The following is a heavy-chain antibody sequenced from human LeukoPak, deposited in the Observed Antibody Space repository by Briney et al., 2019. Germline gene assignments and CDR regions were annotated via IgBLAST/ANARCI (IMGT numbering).Heavy chain of an antibody. J-gene: IGHJ3*02. V-gene: IGHV3-23*01. CDR2: SSGYVGST. CDR3: AKNLGSWLPRRDDAFDI. D-gene: IGHD3-16*01. CDR1: GFTFSSYA. Sequence: GGSLRLSCAASGFTFSSYAMSWVRQAPGKGLEWVSTSSGYVGSTYYADSVKGRFTISRDNSKNTLCLQMNSLRAEDTAVYYCAKNLGSWLPRRDDAFDIWGQGTMVTVSS.